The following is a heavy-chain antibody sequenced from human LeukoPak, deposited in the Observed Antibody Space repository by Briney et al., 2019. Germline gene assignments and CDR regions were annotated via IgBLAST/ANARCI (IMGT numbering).Heavy chain of an antibody. CDR1: GASISNYY. CDR3: ARGETIFPY. J-gene: IGHJ4*02. Sequence: SETLSLTCTVSGASISNYYWSWIRQPAGKGLEWIGRIYASGSTNYNPSLKSRVTISVDQSKNQFSLKLNSVTAADTAVYYCARGETIFPYWGQGTLATVSS. D-gene: IGHD3-9*01. CDR2: IYASGST. V-gene: IGHV4-4*07.